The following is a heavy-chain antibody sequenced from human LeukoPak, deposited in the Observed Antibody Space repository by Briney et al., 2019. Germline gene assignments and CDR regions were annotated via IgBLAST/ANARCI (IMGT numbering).Heavy chain of an antibody. D-gene: IGHD6-19*01. CDR2: ITSSSNYI. Sequence: PGGSLRLSCAASGFTFSSYSMNWVRQAPGKGLEWVSSITSSSNYIYYADSVKGRFTISRDNAKNSLYLQMNSLRADDTAVYYCARVIAVAGTDYWGQGTLVTVSS. J-gene: IGHJ4*02. V-gene: IGHV3-21*01. CDR1: GFTFSSYS. CDR3: ARVIAVAGTDY.